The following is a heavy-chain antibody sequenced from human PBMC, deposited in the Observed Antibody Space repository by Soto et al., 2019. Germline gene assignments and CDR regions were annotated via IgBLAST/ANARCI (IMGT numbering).Heavy chain of an antibody. Sequence: QVQLVQSGAEVKKPGASVKVSCKASGYTFTTYYMHWVRQAPGQGLEWMGIINPSGGSTRYAQKFQGRVTMTRDTSTSTVYMELSSLKSEDTAVYYCARGLIDDSSGYYGDYWGQGTLVTVSS. J-gene: IGHJ4*02. CDR3: ARGLIDDSSGYYGDY. D-gene: IGHD3-22*01. CDR1: GYTFTTYY. V-gene: IGHV1-46*01. CDR2: INPSGGST.